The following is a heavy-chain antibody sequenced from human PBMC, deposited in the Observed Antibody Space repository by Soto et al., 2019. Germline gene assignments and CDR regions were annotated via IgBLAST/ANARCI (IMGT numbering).Heavy chain of an antibody. CDR3: ARRYSSGWYYFDY. V-gene: IGHV4-34*01. J-gene: IGHJ4*02. CDR2: INHSGST. CDR1: GGNIRGYY. Sequence: SETLSLTCAVYGGNIRGYYLNWIRKPPGKGLEWIGEINHSGSTNHNPSLKSRVTISVDTPKNQVSLRLSSVTAADTAVYFCARRYSSGWYYFDYWGRGTLVTVSS. D-gene: IGHD6-19*01.